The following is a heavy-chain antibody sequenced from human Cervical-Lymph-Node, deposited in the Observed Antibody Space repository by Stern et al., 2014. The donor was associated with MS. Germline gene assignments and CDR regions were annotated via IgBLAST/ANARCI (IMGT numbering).Heavy chain of an antibody. D-gene: IGHD2-8*02. J-gene: IGHJ4*02. CDR1: GGTFNTHP. CDR2: IIPFLNTA. CDR3: ASSLVASGH. Sequence: VQLVESGAEVKKPGSSVKVSCKASGGTFNTHPITWVRQAPGQGLEWMGGIIPFLNTANYAQKFQGRITITADKSTDTTYMEISSLRSDDTAVYYCASSLVASGHWGQGTLVTVSS. V-gene: IGHV1-69*06.